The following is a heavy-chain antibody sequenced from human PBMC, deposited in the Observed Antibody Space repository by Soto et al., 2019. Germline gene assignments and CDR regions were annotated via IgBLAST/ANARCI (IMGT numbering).Heavy chain of an antibody. CDR2: ISGSGGST. V-gene: IGHV3-23*01. Sequence: GGSLSLSCAASGFTFSSYAMSWVRQAPGKGLEWVPAISGSGGSTYYADSVKGRFTISRDNSKNTLYLQMNSLRAEDTAVYYCAKDRGLSFDYYGSGSYNWFDPWGQGTLVTVSS. CDR3: AKDRGLSFDYYGSGSYNWFDP. CDR1: GFTFSSYA. D-gene: IGHD3-10*01. J-gene: IGHJ5*02.